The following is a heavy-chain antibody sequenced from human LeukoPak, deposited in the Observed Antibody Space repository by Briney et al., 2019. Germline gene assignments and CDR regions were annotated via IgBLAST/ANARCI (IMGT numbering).Heavy chain of an antibody. V-gene: IGHV1-2*02. CDR1: GYTFTDYY. Sequence: ASVKVSCKASGYTFTDYYIHWVRQAPGQGLEWMGWINRNNGGTKYAQKFQGRVTMTRDTSISTAYMELSRLGSDDTAVYYCASGYCSGSSCYVGWIDPWGQGTLVTVSS. D-gene: IGHD2-2*03. CDR3: ASGYCSGSSCYVGWIDP. CDR2: INRNNGGT. J-gene: IGHJ5*02.